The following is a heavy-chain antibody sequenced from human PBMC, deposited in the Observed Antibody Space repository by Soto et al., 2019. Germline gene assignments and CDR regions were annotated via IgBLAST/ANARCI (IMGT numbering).Heavy chain of an antibody. J-gene: IGHJ4*02. CDR1: GFIFSSYG. V-gene: IGHV3-23*01. CDR3: AKRGGTSGYYPWDY. D-gene: IGHD3-22*01. CDR2: LTGSGGVT. Sequence: EVQLLESGGDLVQPGGSLRLSFAASGFIFSSYGMSWVRQAPGKGLEWVSALTGSGGVTYYADSGKGRFTISRDNSKNTLYLQMNSLRADDTAVYYCAKRGGTSGYYPWDYWGQGILVTVSS.